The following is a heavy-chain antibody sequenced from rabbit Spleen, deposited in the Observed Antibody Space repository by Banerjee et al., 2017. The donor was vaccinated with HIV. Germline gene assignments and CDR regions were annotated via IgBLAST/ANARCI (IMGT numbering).Heavy chain of an antibody. D-gene: IGHD8-1*01. J-gene: IGHJ3*01. V-gene: IGHV1S45*01. Sequence: QEQLVESGGGLVQPEGSLTLTCAASGFSFSSSDYMCWVRQAPGKGLEWIACINAVTGKAVYANWAIGRFTFSKTSSTTVTLQMTSLTVADTATYFCARDTGSSFSSYGMDLWGQGTLVTVS. CDR1: GFSFSSSDY. CDR3: ARDTGSSFSSYGMDL. CDR2: INAVTGKA.